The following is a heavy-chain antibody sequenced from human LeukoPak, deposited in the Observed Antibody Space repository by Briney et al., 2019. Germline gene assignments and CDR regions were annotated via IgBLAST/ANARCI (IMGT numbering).Heavy chain of an antibody. CDR3: ARRPRSSGYYRNWFDP. CDR2: IYTTGST. Sequence: SETLSLTCTVSGGSISSGSYYWSWIRQPAGKGLEWIGHIYTTGSTNYNPSLKSRVTISVDTSKNQFSLKLSSVTAADTAVYYCARRPRSSGYYRNWFDPWGQGTLVTVSS. V-gene: IGHV4-61*09. D-gene: IGHD3-22*01. CDR1: GGSISSGSYY. J-gene: IGHJ5*02.